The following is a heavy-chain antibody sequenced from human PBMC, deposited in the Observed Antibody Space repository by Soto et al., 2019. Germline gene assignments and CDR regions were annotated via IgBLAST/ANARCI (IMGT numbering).Heavy chain of an antibody. J-gene: IGHJ6*02. CDR2: INPSGGST. D-gene: IGHD6-25*01. V-gene: IGHV1-46*01. Sequence: ASVKVSCKASGYTFTSYYMHWVRQAPGQGLEWMGIINPSGGSTSYAQKFQGRVTMTRDTSTSTVYMELSSLRSEDTAVYYCARDPVGTASGYSSETAYGMDVWGQETTVTVSS. CDR1: GYTFTSYY. CDR3: ARDPVGTASGYSSETAYGMDV.